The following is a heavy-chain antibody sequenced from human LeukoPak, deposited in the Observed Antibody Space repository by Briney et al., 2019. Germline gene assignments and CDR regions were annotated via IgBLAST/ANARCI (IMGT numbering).Heavy chain of an antibody. V-gene: IGHV3-64*02. Sequence: PGGSLRLSCAASGFTFTNHPMHWVRQASGKRLEYVSAISPSGDWTWYADSVKGRFTISRDNSKNTMYLQMGSLRPEDMGVYYCAKERYSSSSLFVVTPFDYWGQGARVTISS. CDR3: AKERYSSSSLFVVTPFDY. D-gene: IGHD2-2*01. CDR2: ISPSGDWT. J-gene: IGHJ4*02. CDR1: GFTFTNHP.